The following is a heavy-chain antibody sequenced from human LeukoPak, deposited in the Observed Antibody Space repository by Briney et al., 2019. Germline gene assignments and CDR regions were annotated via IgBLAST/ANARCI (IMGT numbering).Heavy chain of an antibody. D-gene: IGHD3-22*01. V-gene: IGHV4-34*01. Sequence: SETLSLTCAVYGGSFSGYYWTWIRQTPEKGLEWIGEMNPSGSTSYNPSLKSRVTISVDTSKNQFSLKLSSVTAADTAVYYCARGRQDVTMIVVVMTAVSYYLDVWGKGTTVTVSS. CDR2: MNPSGST. CDR3: ARGRQDVTMIVVVMTAVSYYLDV. CDR1: GGSFSGYY. J-gene: IGHJ6*03.